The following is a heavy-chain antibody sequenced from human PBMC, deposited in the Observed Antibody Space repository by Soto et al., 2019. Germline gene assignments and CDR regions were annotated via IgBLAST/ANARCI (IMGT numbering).Heavy chain of an antibody. J-gene: IGHJ6*02. V-gene: IGHV3-30*18. D-gene: IGHD3-16*01. CDR3: AKDGGYGMDV. CDR1: GFTFSSYG. CDR2: ISYDGSNK. Sequence: QVQLVESGGGVVQPGRSLRLSCAASGFTFSSYGMHWVRQAPGKGLEWVAVISYDGSNKYYADSVKGRFTISRDNSKNTLYLQMNSLRAGDTAVYYCAKDGGYGMDVWGQGTTVTVSS.